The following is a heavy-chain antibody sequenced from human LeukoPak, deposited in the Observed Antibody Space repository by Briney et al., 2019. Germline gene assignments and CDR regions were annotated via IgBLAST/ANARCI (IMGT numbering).Heavy chain of an antibody. Sequence: SETLSLTCTVSGGTISNCYWNWIRQPPGKGLEWVGYIHYSGNTKYNSSLKSRATTSVDTSKNQFSLKLSSVTAADTAVYYCARWYSSGWAFDYWGQGTLVTVSS. D-gene: IGHD6-19*01. CDR3: ARWYSSGWAFDY. V-gene: IGHV4-59*08. CDR2: IHYSGNT. J-gene: IGHJ4*02. CDR1: GGTISNCY.